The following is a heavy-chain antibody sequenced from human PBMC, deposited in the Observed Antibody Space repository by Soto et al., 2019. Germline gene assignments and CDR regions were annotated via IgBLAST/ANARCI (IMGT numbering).Heavy chain of an antibody. J-gene: IGHJ6*02. Sequence: SVKVSCKASGGTFSSYAISWVRQAPGQGLEWMGGIIPIFGTANYAQKFQGRVTITADESTSTAYMELSSLRSEDTAVYYCARDLYCSSTSRYDYGMDVWGQGTKVTVSS. V-gene: IGHV1-69*13. D-gene: IGHD2-2*01. CDR3: ARDLYCSSTSRYDYGMDV. CDR1: GGTFSSYA. CDR2: IIPIFGTA.